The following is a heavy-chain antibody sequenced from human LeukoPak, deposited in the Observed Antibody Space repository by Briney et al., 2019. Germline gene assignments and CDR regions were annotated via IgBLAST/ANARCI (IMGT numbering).Heavy chain of an antibody. J-gene: IGHJ2*01. CDR1: GESFSGHY. Sequence: SETLSLTCAVYGESFSGHYWTWLRQSPGKGLEWIGESTHTGNTNYSPSLKSRVTISVDTSKNQFSLNLTSVTAADTAVYFCGRAVGYTYGNPDWYFDLWGRGTLVTVTS. CDR3: GRAVGYTYGNPDWYFDL. D-gene: IGHD5-18*01. V-gene: IGHV4-34*01. CDR2: STHTGNT.